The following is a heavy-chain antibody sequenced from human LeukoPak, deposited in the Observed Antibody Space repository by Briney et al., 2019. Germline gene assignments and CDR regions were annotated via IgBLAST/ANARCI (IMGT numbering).Heavy chain of an antibody. CDR3: AKLRRGCSSTSCYGQYYFDY. J-gene: IGHJ4*02. CDR2: ISGSGGST. CDR1: GFTFSSYA. V-gene: IGHV3-23*01. Sequence: AGESLRLSCAASGFTFSSYAMSWVRQAPGKGLEWVSAISGSGGSTYYADSVKGRFTISRDNSKNTLYLQMNSLRAEDTAVYYCAKLRRGCSSTSCYGQYYFDYWGQGTLVTVSS. D-gene: IGHD2-2*01.